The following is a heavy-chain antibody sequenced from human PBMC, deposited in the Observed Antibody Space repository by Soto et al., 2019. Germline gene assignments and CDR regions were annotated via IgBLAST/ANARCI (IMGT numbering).Heavy chain of an antibody. Sequence: LSLTCAVSGGSISSGGYSWIWIRQPPGKGLEWIGYIYHSGSTYYNPSLKSRVTISVDRSKNQFSLKLSSVTAADTAVYYCARGTPYFDYWGQGTLVTAPQ. CDR3: ARGTPYFDY. J-gene: IGHJ4*02. V-gene: IGHV4-30-2*01. CDR2: IYHSGST. CDR1: GGSISSGGYS.